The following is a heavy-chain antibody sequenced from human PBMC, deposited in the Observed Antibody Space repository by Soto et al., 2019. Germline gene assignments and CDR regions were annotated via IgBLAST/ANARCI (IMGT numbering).Heavy chain of an antibody. CDR3: ARVVDRVSPTRALARKNWFDP. V-gene: IGHV3-11*01. D-gene: IGHD6-19*01. CDR2: ISSSGSTI. Sequence: VGSLRLSCAASGFTFSDYYMSWIRQAPGKGLEWVSYISSSGSTIYYADSVKGRFTISRDNAKNSLYLQMNSLRAEDTAVYYCARVVDRVSPTRALARKNWFDPWGQGTLVTVSS. CDR1: GFTFSDYY. J-gene: IGHJ5*02.